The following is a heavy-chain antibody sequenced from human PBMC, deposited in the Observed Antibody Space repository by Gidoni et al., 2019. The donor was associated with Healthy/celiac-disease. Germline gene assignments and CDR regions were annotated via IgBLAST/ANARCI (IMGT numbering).Heavy chain of an antibody. CDR2: IYYRGST. CDR1: GSSISSYY. CDR3: ARAPIFDY. V-gene: IGHV4-59*01. Sequence: QVQLQEPGPGLGKPPENLSPTRTVSGSSISSYYWSWIRQPPGKGLEWLGYIYYRGSTNYNPSLKSRVTISVDTSKNQFSLKLSSVTAADTAVYYCARAPIFDYWGQGTLVTVSS. J-gene: IGHJ4*02.